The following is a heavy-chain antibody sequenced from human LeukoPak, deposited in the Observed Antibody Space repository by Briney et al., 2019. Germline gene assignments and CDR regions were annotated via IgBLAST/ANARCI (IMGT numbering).Heavy chain of an antibody. D-gene: IGHD6-19*01. CDR3: TTYSSGSSPF. CDR1: GITFSNAW. V-gene: IGHV3-15*01. Sequence: GGSLRLSCAASGITFSNAWMTWVRQAPGKGLEWVGRIYRSSNGETTDYGVPVKGRFTISRDDSKNTLSLPMTNLTTDDTAVYYSTTYSSGSSPFWGQGTLVTVSS. CDR2: IYRSSNGETT. J-gene: IGHJ4*02.